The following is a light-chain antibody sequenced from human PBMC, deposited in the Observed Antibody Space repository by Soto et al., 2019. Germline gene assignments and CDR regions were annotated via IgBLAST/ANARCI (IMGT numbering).Light chain of an antibody. J-gene: IGKJ4*01. V-gene: IGKV3-15*01. Sequence: PATLPVSPGDRATLSCRASQNVRSNLAWYQQKPGQPPRLLIYGASTRAADVPARFSGSWSGTEFTLTINSLQSEDFAVYYCQQYDAWPLTFGGGTKVDI. CDR2: GAS. CDR1: QNVRSN. CDR3: QQYDAWPLT.